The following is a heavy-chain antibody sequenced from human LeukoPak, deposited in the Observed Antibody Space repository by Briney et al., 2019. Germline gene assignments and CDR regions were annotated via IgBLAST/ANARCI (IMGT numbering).Heavy chain of an antibody. CDR2: ISWNSGSI. D-gene: IGHD5-18*01. J-gene: IGHJ4*02. CDR1: GFTFDDYA. Sequence: GGSLRLSCAASGFTFDDYAMHWVRQAPGKGLEWVSGISWNSGSIGYADSVKGRFTISRDNAKNSLYLQMNSLRAEDTALYYCAKELRYSYGSLGVLDYWGQGTLVTVSS. CDR3: AKELRYSYGSLGVLDY. V-gene: IGHV3-9*01.